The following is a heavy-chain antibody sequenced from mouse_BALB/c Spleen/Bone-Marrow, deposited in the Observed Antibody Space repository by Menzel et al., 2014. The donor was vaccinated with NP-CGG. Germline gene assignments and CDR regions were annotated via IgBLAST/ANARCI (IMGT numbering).Heavy chain of an antibody. Sequence: LVESGASVKISCKASGYSFTGYYMHWXKQSHVKNLEWIGRINPYNGATSYNQNFKDKASLTVDKSSSTAYMELHSLTSENSAVYYCAEGGYGDVFDYWGQGTTLTVSS. D-gene: IGHD2-13*01. CDR3: AEGGYGDVFDY. J-gene: IGHJ2*01. CDR1: GYSFTGYY. CDR2: INPYNGAT. V-gene: IGHV1-31*01.